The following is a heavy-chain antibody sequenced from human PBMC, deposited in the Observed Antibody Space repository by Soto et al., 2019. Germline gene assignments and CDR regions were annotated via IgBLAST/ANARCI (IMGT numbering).Heavy chain of an antibody. D-gene: IGHD6-19*01. CDR1: GFTFSSYG. V-gene: IGHV3-33*01. CDR2: IWYDGSNK. J-gene: IGHJ6*02. CDR3: GRDHAVGGKKGGYYYYGIYV. Sequence: QVQLVESGGGVVQPGRSLRLSCAASGFTFSSYGMHWVRQAPGKGLEWVAVIWYDGSNKYYADSVKGRFTISRDNYKNALYQHKNSGIDGDTGVYFCGRDHAVGGKKGGYYYYGIYVWGQGNTVTVSS.